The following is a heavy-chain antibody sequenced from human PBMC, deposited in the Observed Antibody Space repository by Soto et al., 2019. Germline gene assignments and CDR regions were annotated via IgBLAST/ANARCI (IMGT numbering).Heavy chain of an antibody. CDR3: ARTPVAGSWSFDY. J-gene: IGHJ4*02. V-gene: IGHV4-61*01. CDR1: GVTVSSSSYY. D-gene: IGHD6-19*01. CDR2: IYSSGST. Sequence: PSETLSLTCSVSGVTVSSSSYYWNWIRQPPGKGLEWIGYIYSSGSTNYNPSLKSRVSISVDTSKNQFSLNLSSLTAADTAVYYCARTPVAGSWSFDYWGQGTLVTVSS.